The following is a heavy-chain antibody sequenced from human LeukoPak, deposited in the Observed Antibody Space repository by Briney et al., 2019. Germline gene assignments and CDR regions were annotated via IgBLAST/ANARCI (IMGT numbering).Heavy chain of an antibody. Sequence: GRSLRLSCAASGFTFSSYAMHWVRQAPGKGLEWVAVISYDGSNKYYADSVKGRFTISRDNSKNTLYLQMNSLRAEDTAVYYCAKNKGWELPAELDSWGQGALVIVSS. V-gene: IGHV3-30-3*01. D-gene: IGHD2-15*01. CDR2: ISYDGSNK. CDR1: GFTFSSYA. CDR3: AKNKGWELPAELDS. J-gene: IGHJ4*02.